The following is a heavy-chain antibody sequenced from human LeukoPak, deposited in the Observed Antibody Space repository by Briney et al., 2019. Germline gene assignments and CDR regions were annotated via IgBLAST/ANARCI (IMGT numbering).Heavy chain of an antibody. V-gene: IGHV5-51*01. CDR2: IYLGDSDT. D-gene: IGHD3-22*01. CDR3: ARLYRRYYDSGGSLLDY. CDR1: GYSFTNYW. Sequence: GESLKISCKGSGYSFTNYWIGWVRQMPGKGREWMGLIYLGDSDTKYSPSFQGQVTISADKSISTAYLQWSSLKASDTAMYYCARLYRRYYDSGGSLLDYRGQGTLVTVSS. J-gene: IGHJ4*02.